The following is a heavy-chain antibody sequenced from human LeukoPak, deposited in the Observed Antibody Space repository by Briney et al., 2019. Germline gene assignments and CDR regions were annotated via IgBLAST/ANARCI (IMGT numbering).Heavy chain of an antibody. CDR3: ARELYSGSYRDAFDI. CDR2: INPSGGST. V-gene: IGHV1-46*01. Sequence: ASVKVSCKASGYTFTSYYMHWVRRAPGQGLEWMGIINPSGGSTSYAQKFQGRVTMTRDTSTSTVYMELSSLRSEDTAVYYCARELYSGSYRDAFDIWGQGTMVTVSS. D-gene: IGHD1-26*01. J-gene: IGHJ3*02. CDR1: GYTFTSYY.